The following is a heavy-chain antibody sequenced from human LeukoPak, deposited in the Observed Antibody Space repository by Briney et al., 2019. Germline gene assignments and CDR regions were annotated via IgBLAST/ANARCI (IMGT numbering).Heavy chain of an antibody. J-gene: IGHJ6*03. CDR2: ISSNGGST. D-gene: IGHD2-21*02. Sequence: GGSLRLSCAASGFTFRSYGMNWVRQAPGKGLEYVSAISSNGGSTYYAHSVKGRFTISRDNSKNTLYLQMGSLRPEDMAVYYCARDGGDIVVVTASYYYMDVWGKGTTVTVSS. CDR3: ARDGGDIVVVTASYYYMDV. V-gene: IGHV3-64*01. CDR1: GFTFRSYG.